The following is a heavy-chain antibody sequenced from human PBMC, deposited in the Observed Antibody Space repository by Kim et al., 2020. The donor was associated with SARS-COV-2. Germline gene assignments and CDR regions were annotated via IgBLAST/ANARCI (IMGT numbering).Heavy chain of an antibody. CDR1: GFTFSSYD. D-gene: IGHD5-18*01. J-gene: IGHJ6*03. CDR3: ARGVQLWSRVYYYYYMDV. V-gene: IGHV3-13*01. Sequence: GGSLRHSCAASGFTFSSYDMHWVRQATGKGLEWVSAIGTAGDTYYPGSVKGRFTISRENAKNSLYLQMNSLRAGDTAVYYCARGVQLWSRVYYYYYMDVWGKGTTVTVSS. CDR2: IGTAGDT.